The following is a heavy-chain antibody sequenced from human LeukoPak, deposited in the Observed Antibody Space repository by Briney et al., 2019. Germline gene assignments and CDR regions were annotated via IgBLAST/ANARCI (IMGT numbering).Heavy chain of an antibody. CDR3: ARVSGWIWFDP. CDR1: GFTFSSYA. Sequence: GGSLRLSCAASGFTFSSYAMSWVRQAPGKGLEWVSYISTHGSTTYYADSVKGRFTISRDNAKNSLYLQMNSLRAEDTAVYYCARVSGWIWFDPWGQGTLVTVSS. V-gene: IGHV3-48*01. J-gene: IGHJ5*02. D-gene: IGHD6-19*01. CDR2: ISTHGSTT.